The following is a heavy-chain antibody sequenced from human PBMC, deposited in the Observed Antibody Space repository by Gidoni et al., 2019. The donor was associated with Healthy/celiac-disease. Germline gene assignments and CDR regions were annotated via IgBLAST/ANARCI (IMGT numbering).Heavy chain of an antibody. Sequence: EVQLVESGGGLVQPGGSLRLSCAAYGSTFSNHWMPWVRQAPGKGLVWVSRINSDGSSTTCADSVKGRITISRDNAKNTLYLQMNSLRAEDTAVYYCARARDGYNDLDYWGQGTLVTVSS. CDR2: INSDGSST. CDR3: ARARDGYNDLDY. J-gene: IGHJ4*02. D-gene: IGHD5-12*01. CDR1: GSTFSNHW. V-gene: IGHV3-74*01.